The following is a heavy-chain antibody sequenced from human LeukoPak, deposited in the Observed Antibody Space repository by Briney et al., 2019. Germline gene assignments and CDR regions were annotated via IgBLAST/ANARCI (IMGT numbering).Heavy chain of an antibody. V-gene: IGHV3-53*01. D-gene: IGHD4-17*01. CDR2: IYSGGST. CDR1: GFTFSSYA. Sequence: GGSLRLSCAASGFTFSSYAMSWVRQAPGKGLEWVSVIYSGGSTYYADSVKGRFTISRDNSKNTLYLQMNSLRAEDTAVYYCARTGGGYGDFDYWGQGTLVTVSS. J-gene: IGHJ4*02. CDR3: ARTGGGYGDFDY.